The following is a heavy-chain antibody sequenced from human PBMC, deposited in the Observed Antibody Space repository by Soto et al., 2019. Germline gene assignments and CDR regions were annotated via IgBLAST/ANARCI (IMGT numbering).Heavy chain of an antibody. CDR3: SRAGILTTPYYFDY. Sequence: GGSLRLSCSDFGFTFSDHYMDWVRQAPGKELEWVDRIRNKANSYTTEYAASVKGRFTISRDDSNNSLFLQMNSLKTEDTAVYYCSRAGILTTPYYFDYWGQGTLVTVSS. CDR2: IRNKANSYTT. V-gene: IGHV3-72*01. J-gene: IGHJ4*01. CDR1: GFTFSDHY. D-gene: IGHD4-4*01.